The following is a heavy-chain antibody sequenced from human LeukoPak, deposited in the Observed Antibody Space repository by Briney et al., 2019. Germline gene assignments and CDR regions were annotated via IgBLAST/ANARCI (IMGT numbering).Heavy chain of an antibody. D-gene: IGHD2-8*01. CDR2: IIPSGGST. CDR3: ASLISSSFDY. CDR1: GYTFTSYY. Sequence: ASVKVSCKASGYTFTSYYMHWVRQAPGQGLEWMGIIIPSGGSTTYAQKFQGRVTMTRDTSTSTVYMELSSLRAEDMAVYYCASLISSSFDYWGQGTLVTVSS. J-gene: IGHJ4*02. V-gene: IGHV1-46*01.